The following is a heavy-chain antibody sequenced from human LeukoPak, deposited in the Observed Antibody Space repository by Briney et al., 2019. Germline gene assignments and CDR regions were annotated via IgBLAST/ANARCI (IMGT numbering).Heavy chain of an antibody. CDR2: IYYSGST. D-gene: IGHD3-10*01. CDR3: ARDLDYYGSGTPRAWFDP. Sequence: SETLSLTCTVSGGSISSGGYSWSWIRQHPGKGLEWIGYIYYSGSTYYNPSLKSRVTISVDTSKNQFSLKLSSVTAADTAVYYCARDLDYYGSGTPRAWFDPWGQGTLVTVSS. CDR1: GGSISSGGYS. J-gene: IGHJ5*02. V-gene: IGHV4-31*03.